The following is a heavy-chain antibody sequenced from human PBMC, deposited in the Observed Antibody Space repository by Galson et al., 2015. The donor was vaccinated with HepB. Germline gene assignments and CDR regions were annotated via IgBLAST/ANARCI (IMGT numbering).Heavy chain of an antibody. CDR3: ASPRLSDHCTGGVCYFFRYYYMDV. CDR1: GYTFTSYA. J-gene: IGHJ6*03. Sequence: SVKVSCKASGYTFTSYAMNWVRQAPGQGLEWMGWINTNTGNPTYAQGFTGRFVFSLDTSVSTAYLQISSLKAEDTAVYYCASPRLSDHCTGGVCYFFRYYYMDVWGKGTTVTVSS. V-gene: IGHV7-4-1*02. D-gene: IGHD2-8*02. CDR2: INTNTGNP.